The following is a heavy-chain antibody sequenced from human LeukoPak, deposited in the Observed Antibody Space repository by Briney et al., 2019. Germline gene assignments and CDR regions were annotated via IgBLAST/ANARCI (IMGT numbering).Heavy chain of an antibody. V-gene: IGHV4-4*07. D-gene: IGHD3-10*01. CDR1: GGSISSYY. Sequence: SETLSLTCTVSGGSISSYYWSWIRQPAGKGLEWIGRIYTSGSTNYNPSLKSRVTMSVDTSKNQFSLKLSSVTAADTAVYYCAREFITMVRGVIIPVQYWYFDLWGRGTLVTVSS. CDR3: AREFITMVRGVIIPVQYWYFDL. J-gene: IGHJ2*01. CDR2: IYTSGST.